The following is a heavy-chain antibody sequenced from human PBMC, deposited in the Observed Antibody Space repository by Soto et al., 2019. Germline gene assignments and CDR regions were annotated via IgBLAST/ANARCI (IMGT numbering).Heavy chain of an antibody. J-gene: IGHJ4*02. V-gene: IGHV3-23*01. Sequence: EVQLLESGGGLVQPGGSLRLSCAASGFTFSSYAMSWVRQAPGKGLEWVSAISGSGGSTYYADSVKGRFTISRDNSKNTLYLQMNSLRAEDTAVYYFAKGRRGGVTTVTTNPFDYWGQGTLVTVSS. CDR3: AKGRRGGVTTVTTNPFDY. CDR2: ISGSGGST. D-gene: IGHD4-17*01. CDR1: GFTFSSYA.